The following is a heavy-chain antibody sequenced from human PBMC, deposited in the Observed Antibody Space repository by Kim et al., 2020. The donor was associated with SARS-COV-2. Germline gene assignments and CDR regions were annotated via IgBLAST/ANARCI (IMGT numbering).Heavy chain of an antibody. V-gene: IGHV3-23*01. Sequence: YYADAVKGRFTISRDNSKNTLYLQMNSLRAEDTAVYYCAKVSSYSRGMDVWGQGTTVTVSS. CDR3: AKVSSYSRGMDV. J-gene: IGHJ6*02. D-gene: IGHD2-15*01.